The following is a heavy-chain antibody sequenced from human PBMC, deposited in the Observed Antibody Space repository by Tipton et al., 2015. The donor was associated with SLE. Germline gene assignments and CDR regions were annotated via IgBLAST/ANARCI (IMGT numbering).Heavy chain of an antibody. Sequence: QLVQSGAEVKKPGASVKVSCKASGYTFTSYGISWVRQAPGQGLEWMGIINPSGGSTSYAQKFQGRVTMTRDTSTSTVYMELSSLRSEDTAVYYCARGVGLEHSTPWGQGTLVTVSS. CDR3: ARGVGLEHSTP. CDR1: GYTFTSYG. V-gene: IGHV1-46*01. J-gene: IGHJ5*02. D-gene: IGHD1/OR15-1a*01. CDR2: INPSGGST.